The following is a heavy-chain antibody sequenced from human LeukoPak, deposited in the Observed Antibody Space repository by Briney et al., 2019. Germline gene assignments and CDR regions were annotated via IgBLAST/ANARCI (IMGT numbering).Heavy chain of an antibody. J-gene: IGHJ4*02. CDR3: ARESDFWSGYYSVLDY. CDR2: ISSSGSNI. D-gene: IGHD3-3*01. Sequence: PGGSLRLSCAASGFTFSNHEMNWVRQAPGKGLEWVSYISSSGSNIYYADTVKGRFTISRDNAKNSLDLQMNSLRAEDTAVYYCARESDFWSGYYSVLDYWGQGTLVTVSS. CDR1: GFTFSNHE. V-gene: IGHV3-48*03.